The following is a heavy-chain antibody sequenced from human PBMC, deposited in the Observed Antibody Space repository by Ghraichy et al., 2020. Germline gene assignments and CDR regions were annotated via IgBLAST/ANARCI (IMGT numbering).Heavy chain of an antibody. CDR3: AGSRTYLRSFDY. CDR1: GNSFNTYW. Sequence: GESLNISCEGSGNSFNTYWIGWVRQRPGKGLEWMGIIYPGNSDTRYSPSFQGQATISADKSINTVFLQWSSLKASDTAMYYCAGSRTYLRSFDYWGQGTLGTVSS. CDR2: IYPGNSDT. D-gene: IGHD2-21*01. J-gene: IGHJ4*02. V-gene: IGHV5-51*01.